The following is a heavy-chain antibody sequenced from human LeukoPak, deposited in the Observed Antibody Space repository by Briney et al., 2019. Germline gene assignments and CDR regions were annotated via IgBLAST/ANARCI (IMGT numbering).Heavy chain of an antibody. CDR1: GYTFTGYY. D-gene: IGHD3-22*01. V-gene: IGHV1-2*02. Sequence: AASVKVSCKASGYTFTGYYMHWVRQAPGQGLEWMGWINPNSGGTNYAQKFQGRVTMTRDTSISTAYMELSRLRSDDTAVYYCAREPDSSGYYFFYWGQGTLVTVSS. CDR3: AREPDSSGYYFFY. CDR2: INPNSGGT. J-gene: IGHJ4*02.